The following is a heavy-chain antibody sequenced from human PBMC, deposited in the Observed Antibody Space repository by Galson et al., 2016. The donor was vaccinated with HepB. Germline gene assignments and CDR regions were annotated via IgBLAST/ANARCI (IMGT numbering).Heavy chain of an antibody. CDR2: INSDGSFS. D-gene: IGHD2/OR15-2a*01. V-gene: IGHV3-74*01. J-gene: IGHJ6*02. Sequence: SLRLSCAASGFSFSSHWMHWVRKAPGKGLMWVARINSDGSFSRFADSVKGRFSISRDNAKNTLHLQMNSLRAEDTALYYCARASGVAGSEYYYPLDVWGLGTTVTVS. CDR3: ARASGVAGSEYYYPLDV. CDR1: GFSFSSHW.